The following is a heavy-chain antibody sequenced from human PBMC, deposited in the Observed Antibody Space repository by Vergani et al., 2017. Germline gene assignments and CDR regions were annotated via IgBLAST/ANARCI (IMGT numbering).Heavy chain of an antibody. D-gene: IGHD3-16*01. CDR2: IQFDGSNQ. CDR3: AKHFRGWGIDY. V-gene: IGHV3-30*02. J-gene: IGHJ4*02. Sequence: QVQLVESGGGVVQRGGSLTLPCATSGFPLSNYDMQWIRQGPGKGLEFVAFIQFDGSNQYYADSVKGRFTLSRDFSKNTLYLQMNSLRTDDTATYYCAKHFRGWGIDYWGQGTQVIVSS. CDR1: GFPLSNYD.